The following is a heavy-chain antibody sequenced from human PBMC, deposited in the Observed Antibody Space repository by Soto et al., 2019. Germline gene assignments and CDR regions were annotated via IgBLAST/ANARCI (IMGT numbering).Heavy chain of an antibody. CDR3: AREDDGGDSDYYGLAV. V-gene: IGHV4-30-4*01. J-gene: IGHJ6*01. Sequence: SETLSVSNTVSGGCISSEDYHCTWIRQAPMKGLEWIGYIHYSGSVHYNPSLQSRLTMSVDTSKNLFSLKLSSVTAADTAVYFCAREDDGGDSDYYGLAVWGQGTTVTVS. D-gene: IGHD2-21*02. CDR1: GGCISSEDYH. CDR2: IHYSGSV.